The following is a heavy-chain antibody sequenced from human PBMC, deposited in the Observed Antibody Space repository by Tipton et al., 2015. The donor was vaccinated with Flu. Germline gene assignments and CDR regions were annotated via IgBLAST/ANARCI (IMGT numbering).Heavy chain of an antibody. CDR2: IYASGGT. J-gene: IGHJ4*02. CDR1: GDSMNNYY. D-gene: IGHD5-24*01. V-gene: IGHV4-4*07. Sequence: TLSLTCTVSGDSMNNYYWSWIRQPAGKGLEWIGRIYASGGTTYNPSLKSRISMSVDTSKKQFSLKLSSVTAADTAVYYCASTNNYGRRIEPNFDYWGQGTLVTVSS. CDR3: ASTNNYGRRIEPNFDY.